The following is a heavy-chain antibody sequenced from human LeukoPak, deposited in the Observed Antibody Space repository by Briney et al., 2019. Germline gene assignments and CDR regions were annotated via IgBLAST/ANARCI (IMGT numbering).Heavy chain of an antibody. CDR3: VRIPGTGTSSWFDS. V-gene: IGHV3-53*01. Sequence: GGSLRLSCAASGFTVTTNYMSWVRQSPGNGVEWVSVTYSGGSSYYSDSVQGRFTVSRDISKNTVYLQMSSLRAEDTALYYCVRIPGTGTSSWFDSWGQGTPVTVSS. J-gene: IGHJ5*01. CDR1: GFTVTTNY. CDR2: TYSGGSS. D-gene: IGHD2-2*01.